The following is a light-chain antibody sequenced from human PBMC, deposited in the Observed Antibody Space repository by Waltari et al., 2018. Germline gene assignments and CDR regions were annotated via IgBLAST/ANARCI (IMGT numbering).Light chain of an antibody. CDR1: QSVNNK. CDR3: QQYSDWPPWT. J-gene: IGKJ1*01. V-gene: IGKV3-15*01. CDR2: DTY. Sequence: ILLTQSPASVSLSPGATVTLSCRASQSVNNKLAWYQQKPGQAPRLLIYDTYTRATATPARFSGSGFGTGFTLTINSLQPEDFALYYCQQYSDWPPWTFGQGTKLDI.